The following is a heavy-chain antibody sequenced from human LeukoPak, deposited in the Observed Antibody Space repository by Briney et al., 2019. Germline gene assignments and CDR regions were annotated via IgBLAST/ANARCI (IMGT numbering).Heavy chain of an antibody. V-gene: IGHV3-74*01. Sequence: RGSLRLSCAASGFTFSGYWMHWVRQAPGKGLVWVSRIKSDGSRTTYADSVKGRFTISRDNAKNTLYLQMNSLRAEDTAVYYCARAGVAVASYCFLDYWGQGSVVTVSS. CDR2: IKSDGSRT. J-gene: IGHJ4*02. CDR3: ARAGVAVASYCFLDY. D-gene: IGHD6-19*01. CDR1: GFTFSGYW.